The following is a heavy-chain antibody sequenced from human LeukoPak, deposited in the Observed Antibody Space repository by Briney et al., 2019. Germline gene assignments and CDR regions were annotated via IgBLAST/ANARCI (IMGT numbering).Heavy chain of an antibody. J-gene: IGHJ3*02. CDR3: AREYYYDSSGYYGDAFDI. V-gene: IGHV1-18*01. Sequence: GASVKVSCKASGYTFTSYGIHWVRQAPGQGLEWMGWISAYNGNTNYAQKFQGRVTMTTDTSTSTAYMELTSLRSDDTAVYYCAREYYYDSSGYYGDAFDIWGQGTMVTVSS. CDR2: ISAYNGNT. D-gene: IGHD3-22*01. CDR1: GYTFTSYG.